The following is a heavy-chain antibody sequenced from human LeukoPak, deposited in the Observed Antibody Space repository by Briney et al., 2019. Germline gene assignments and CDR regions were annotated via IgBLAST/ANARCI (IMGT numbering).Heavy chain of an antibody. D-gene: IGHD1-14*01. CDR3: ARASQSTTWRYYFQY. J-gene: IGHJ4*02. V-gene: IGHV4-34*01. CDR1: GGSFSGFY. CDR2: INHSGSA. Sequence: SETLSLTCDVYGGSFSGFYWNWIRQSPEKGLEWIGEINHSGSANYNPYHKSRVTIALDKSKNQFSLKVKSVTAADTAVYYCARASQSTTWRYYFQYWGQGAQVTVSS.